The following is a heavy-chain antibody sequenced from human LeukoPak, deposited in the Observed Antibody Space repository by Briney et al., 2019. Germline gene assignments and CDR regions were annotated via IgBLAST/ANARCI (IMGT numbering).Heavy chain of an antibody. Sequence: GASVKVSCKASGYTFTSYYMHWVRQAPGQGLEWMGIINPSGGSTSYAQKFQGRVTMTRDMSTSTVYMELSSLRSEDTAVYYCARDHIAAAGIGGYYYMDVWGKGTTVTVSS. CDR2: INPSGGST. J-gene: IGHJ6*03. D-gene: IGHD6-13*01. CDR3: ARDHIAAAGIGGYYYMDV. CDR1: GYTFTSYY. V-gene: IGHV1-46*01.